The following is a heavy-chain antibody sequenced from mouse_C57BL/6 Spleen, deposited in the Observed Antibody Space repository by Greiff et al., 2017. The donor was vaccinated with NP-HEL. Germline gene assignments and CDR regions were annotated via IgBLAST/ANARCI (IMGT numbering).Heavy chain of an antibody. CDR2: ISYSGST. CDR3: ARGETLYFDY. V-gene: IGHV3-1*01. J-gene: IGHJ2*01. Sequence: EVKLMESGPGMVKPSQSLSLTCTVTGYSITSGYDWHWIRHFPGNKLEWMGYISYSGSTNYNPSLKSRISITHDTSKNHFFLKLNSVTTEDTAKYYCARGETLYFDYWGQGTTLTVSS. CDR1: GYSITSGYD.